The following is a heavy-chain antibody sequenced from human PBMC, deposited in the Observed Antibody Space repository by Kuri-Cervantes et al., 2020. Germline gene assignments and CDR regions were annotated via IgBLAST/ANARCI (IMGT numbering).Heavy chain of an antibody. V-gene: IGHV3-20*04. CDR2: INWNGGST. J-gene: IGHJ2*01. CDR3: ARGLYGDYDKGQNWYFDL. D-gene: IGHD4-17*01. Sequence: GESLRLSCAASGFTFDDYAMHWVRQAPGKGLEWVSGINWNGGSTGYADSVKGRFTISRDNAKNSLYLQMNSLRAEDTALYYCARGLYGDYDKGQNWYFDLWGRGTLVTVSS. CDR1: GFTFDDYA.